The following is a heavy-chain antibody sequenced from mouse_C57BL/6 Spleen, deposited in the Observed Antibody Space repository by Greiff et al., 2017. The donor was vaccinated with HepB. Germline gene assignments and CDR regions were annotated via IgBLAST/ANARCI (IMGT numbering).Heavy chain of an antibody. CDR2: ISGGGGNT. V-gene: IGHV5-9*01. J-gene: IGHJ4*01. Sequence: EVQVVESGGGLVKPGGSLKLSCAASGFTFSSYTMSWVRQTPEKRLEWVATISGGGGNTYYPDSVKGRFTISRDNAKNTLYLQMSSLRSEDTALYYCARHEYYYAMDYWGQGTSVTVSS. CDR3: ARHEYYYAMDY. CDR1: GFTFSSYT.